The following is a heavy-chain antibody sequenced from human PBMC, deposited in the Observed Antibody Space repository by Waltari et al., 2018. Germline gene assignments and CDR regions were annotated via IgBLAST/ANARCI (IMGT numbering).Heavy chain of an antibody. CDR1: GGSFRGYY. D-gene: IGHD4-17*01. V-gene: IGHV4-34*01. J-gene: IGHJ3*02. CDR3: ARGIKYGTVTTHDAFDI. Sequence: QVQLQQWGAGLLKPSETLSLTCAVYGGSFRGYYWSWLRQPPGKGLEGIGEINHSGSTNYNPSLKSRVTISVDTSKNQFSLKLSSVTAADTAVYYCARGIKYGTVTTHDAFDIWGQGTMVTVSS. CDR2: INHSGST.